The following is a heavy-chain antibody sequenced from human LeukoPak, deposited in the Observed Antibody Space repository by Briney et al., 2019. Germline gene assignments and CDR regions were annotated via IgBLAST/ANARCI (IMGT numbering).Heavy chain of an antibody. CDR1: GFTVSSNY. CDR3: ARLMSETNYFDY. Sequence: PGGSLRLSCAASGFTVSSNYMNWVRQAPGKGLEWVSVIYSGGSTYYADSVKGRFTISRDNSKNTLYLQMNSLRAEDTAVYYCARLMSETNYFDYWGQGTLVTVSS. V-gene: IGHV3-66*04. D-gene: IGHD3-10*02. J-gene: IGHJ4*02. CDR2: IYSGGST.